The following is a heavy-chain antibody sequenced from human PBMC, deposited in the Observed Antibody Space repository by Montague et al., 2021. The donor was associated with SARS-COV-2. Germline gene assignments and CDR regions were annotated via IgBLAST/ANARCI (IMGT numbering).Heavy chain of an antibody. V-gene: IGHV2-5*02. Sequence: PALVTPTQTLTLTCTFSGFSLSTIGVGVGWTRQPPGKALEWLALIYWDDDKRYSPFLRSRLTITKDTSKNQVVLTMTNMDPVDTATYFCAHSSGVDWLPRSGFDSWGQGTLVTVSS. D-gene: IGHD3-9*01. CDR1: GFSLSTIGVG. CDR2: IYWDDDK. J-gene: IGHJ5*01. CDR3: AHSSGVDWLPRSGFDS.